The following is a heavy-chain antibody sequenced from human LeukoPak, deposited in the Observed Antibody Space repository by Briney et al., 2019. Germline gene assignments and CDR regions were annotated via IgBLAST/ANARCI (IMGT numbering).Heavy chain of an antibody. J-gene: IGHJ4*02. CDR3: ARVVYGDYGGYFDY. V-gene: IGHV3-7*05. CDR1: GFTFSTYW. Sequence: GGSLRLSCTASGFTFSTYWMSWVRQAPGKGLEWVANIKQDGSEKYYVDSVKGRFTISRDNAKNSLYLQMNSLRVVDTAVYYCARVVYGDYGGYFDYWGQGTLVTVSS. D-gene: IGHD4-17*01. CDR2: IKQDGSEK.